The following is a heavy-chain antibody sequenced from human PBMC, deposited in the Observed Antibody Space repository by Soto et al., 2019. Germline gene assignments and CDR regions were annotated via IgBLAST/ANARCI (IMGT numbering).Heavy chain of an antibody. V-gene: IGHV1-69*13. CDR3: ASRERVGAFDI. D-gene: IGHD1-26*01. J-gene: IGHJ3*02. CDR1: GGTLSNYA. CDR2: IIPILGSA. Sequence: ASVKVSCKASGGTLSNYAITWVRQAPGQGLEWMGGIIPILGSANYAQKFQDRVTITADESTSTSYMELSSLRSEDAAVYYCASRERVGAFDIWGQGTMVTVSS.